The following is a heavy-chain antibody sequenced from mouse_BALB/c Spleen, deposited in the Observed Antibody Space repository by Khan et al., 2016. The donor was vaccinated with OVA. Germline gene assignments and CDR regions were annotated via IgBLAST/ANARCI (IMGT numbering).Heavy chain of an antibody. Sequence: EVELVESGGGLVQPGGSMKLSCVASGFTFSNYWMNWVRQSPEKGLEWVAEIRLKSGDYGTHYAESVKGRFTISSDDTKRIVYLQINNLRAEDTGSYYCWMLLWGQGTTLTVSS. CDR2: IRLKSGDYGT. CDR3: WMLL. CDR1: GFTFSNYW. V-gene: IGHV6-6*02. J-gene: IGHJ2*01.